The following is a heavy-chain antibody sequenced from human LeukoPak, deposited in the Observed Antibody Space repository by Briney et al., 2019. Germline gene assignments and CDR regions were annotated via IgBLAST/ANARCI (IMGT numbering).Heavy chain of an antibody. J-gene: IGHJ4*02. V-gene: IGHV3-74*01. D-gene: IGHD1-7*01. Sequence: GGSLRLSCAASGFTLSDYWMNWVRQVPGKGPVWVSHISPDGRNIAYADSVKGRFTISRDSAKNTLYLQMNSLRVGDTAVYYCVRDGGGTTPYDCWGQGTLVTVSS. CDR1: GFTLSDYW. CDR3: VRDGGGTTPYDC. CDR2: ISPDGRNI.